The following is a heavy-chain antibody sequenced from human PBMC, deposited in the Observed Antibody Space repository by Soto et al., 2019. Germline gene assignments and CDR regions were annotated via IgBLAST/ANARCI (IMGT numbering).Heavy chain of an antibody. CDR3: ARDRTYYYGSGSYYNPSFDI. J-gene: IGHJ3*02. CDR1: GSTFSSYS. V-gene: IGHV3-48*02. CDR2: ISSSSSTI. Sequence: GGSLRLSCAASGSTFSSYSMNWVRQAPGKGLEWVSYISSSSSTIYYADSVKGRFTISRDNAKNSLYLQMNSLRDEDTAVYYCARDRTYYYGSGSYYNPSFDIWGQGTMVTVSS. D-gene: IGHD3-10*01.